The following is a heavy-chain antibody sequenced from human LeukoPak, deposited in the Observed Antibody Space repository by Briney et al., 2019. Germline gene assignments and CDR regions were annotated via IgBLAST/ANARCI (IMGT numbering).Heavy chain of an antibody. V-gene: IGHV3-74*01. D-gene: IGHD3-16*01. J-gene: IGHJ4*02. Sequence: GGSLRLSCAASGFTFSRYSMHWVRQAPGKGLVWVSHVNSDGSGTDYADSVKGRFTISRDNAKNTLYLQMNSLRVEDTAVYYCVCLGLGGLSLDWGQGALVTVSS. CDR2: VNSDGSGT. CDR3: VCLGLGGLSLD. CDR1: GFTFSRYS.